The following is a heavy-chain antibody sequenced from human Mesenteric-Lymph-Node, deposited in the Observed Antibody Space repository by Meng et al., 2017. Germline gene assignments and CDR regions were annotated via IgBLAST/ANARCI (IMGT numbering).Heavy chain of an antibody. CDR1: GYTFTSYG. J-gene: IGHJ3*02. Sequence: ASVKVSCNASGYTFTSYGISWVRQDPGQGREWMGWISAYNGNTNYAKKLQGRVTMTTDISTSTAYMELRSLRSDDTAVYYCARDLRPVRLSAFDIWGQGTMVTV. CDR2: ISAYNGNT. V-gene: IGHV1-18*01. CDR3: ARDLRPVRLSAFDI. D-gene: IGHD6-19*01.